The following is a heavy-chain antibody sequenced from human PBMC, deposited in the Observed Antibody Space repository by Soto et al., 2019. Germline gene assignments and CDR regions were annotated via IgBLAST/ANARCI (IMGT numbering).Heavy chain of an antibody. CDR3: VCVVRGAMEAYYFDY. Sequence: SETLSLTCTVSGGSISSYYWSWIRQPPGKGLEWIGYIYYSGSTNYNPSLKSRVTISVDTSKNQFSLKLSSVTAADTAVYYCVCVVRGAMEAYYFDYWGQGTLVTVSS. D-gene: IGHD3-10*01. CDR2: IYYSGST. J-gene: IGHJ4*02. V-gene: IGHV4-59*08. CDR1: GGSISSYY.